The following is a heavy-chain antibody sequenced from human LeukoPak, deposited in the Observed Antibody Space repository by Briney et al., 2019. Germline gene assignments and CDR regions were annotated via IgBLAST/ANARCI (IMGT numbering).Heavy chain of an antibody. CDR1: GFSFTKYW. CDR2: INEGGSEK. J-gene: IGHJ5*02. Sequence: GGSLRLSCAASGFSFTKYWMKWVRQAPGGGPEWLANINEGGSEKYHADSVRGRFTISRDNAKNSLYLQMNNLRAEDTALYYCARDTVRGSDCDLWGQGTLVVVSS. D-gene: IGHD2-21*02. V-gene: IGHV3-7*01. CDR3: ARDTVRGSDCDL.